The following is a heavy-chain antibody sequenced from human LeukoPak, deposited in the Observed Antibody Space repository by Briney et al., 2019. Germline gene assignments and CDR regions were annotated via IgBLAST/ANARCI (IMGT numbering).Heavy chain of an antibody. CDR1: GFTFSSYS. J-gene: IGHJ4*02. D-gene: IGHD5-18*01. V-gene: IGHV3-21*01. CDR2: ISSSSSYI. CDR3: ASGYSYGSPRWGFDY. Sequence: GGSLRLSCAASGFTFSSYSLNWVRQAPGKGLEWVSSISSSSSYIYYADSVKGRFTISRDNAKNTLYLQMNSLRAEDMAVYYCASGYSYGSPRWGFDYWGQGTLVTVSS.